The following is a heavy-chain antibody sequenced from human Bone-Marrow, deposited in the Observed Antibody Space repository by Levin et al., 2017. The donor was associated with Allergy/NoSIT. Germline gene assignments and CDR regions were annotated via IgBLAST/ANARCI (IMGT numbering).Heavy chain of an antibody. J-gene: IGHJ3*02. Sequence: SETLSLTCTVSGGSISSRSYYWGWIRQPPGKGLEWIGNIYYSGSTYYNPSLKSRVTIFVDMSKNHFSLKLSSVTAADTAVYYCAAFDYNDSRGYYRGRDAFDIWGQGTMVTVSS. CDR1: GGSISSRSYY. V-gene: IGHV4-39*02. CDR3: AAFDYNDSRGYYRGRDAFDI. CDR2: IYYSGST. D-gene: IGHD3-22*01.